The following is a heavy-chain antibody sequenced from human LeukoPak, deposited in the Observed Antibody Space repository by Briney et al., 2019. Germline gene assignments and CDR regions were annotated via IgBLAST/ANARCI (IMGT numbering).Heavy chain of an antibody. CDR1: GFTFEDYG. Sequence: GGSLRLSCAASGFTFEDYGMSWVRQAPGKGLEWVSGINWNGGSTGYADSVKGRFTISRDNAKNSLYLQMNTLRAEDTAVYYCAREHSGYDFPGRDYYYMDVWGKGTTVTVSS. J-gene: IGHJ6*03. D-gene: IGHD5-12*01. CDR2: INWNGGST. V-gene: IGHV3-20*04. CDR3: AREHSGYDFPGRDYYYMDV.